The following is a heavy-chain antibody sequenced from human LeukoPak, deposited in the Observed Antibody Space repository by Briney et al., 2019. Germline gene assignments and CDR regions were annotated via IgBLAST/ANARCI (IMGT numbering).Heavy chain of an antibody. D-gene: IGHD1-1*01. V-gene: IGHV6-1*01. CDR3: PRERGNCSPP. CDR1: GDNVSSNTAA. CDR2: TYYTSRWYN. Sequence: SQTLALTCDISGDNVSSNTAAWNWIRQSPSRGLEWLGRTYYTSRWYNDYVESVKSRITINPDTSKNQFPLHLNSVTPEDTAFYSCPRERGNCSPPWARGPLVPVPS. J-gene: IGHJ5*02.